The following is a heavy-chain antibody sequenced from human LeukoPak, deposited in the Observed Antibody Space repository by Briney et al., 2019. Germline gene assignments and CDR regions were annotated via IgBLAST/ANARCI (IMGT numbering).Heavy chain of an antibody. CDR3: AKDPAIESLWFGELSFYYFDY. D-gene: IGHD3-10*01. V-gene: IGHV3-30*02. J-gene: IGHJ4*02. CDR1: GFTFSSYG. Sequence: GGSLRLSCAASGFTFSSYGMHWVRQAPGKGLEWVAFIRYDGSNKYYADSVKGRFTISRDNSKNTLYLQMNSLRAEDTAVYYCAKDPAIESLWFGELSFYYFDYWGQGTLVTVSS. CDR2: IRYDGSNK.